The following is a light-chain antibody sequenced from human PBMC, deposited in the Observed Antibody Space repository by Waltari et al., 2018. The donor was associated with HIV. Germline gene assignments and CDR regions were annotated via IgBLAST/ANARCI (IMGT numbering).Light chain of an antibody. V-gene: IGKV1-39*01. Sequence: DIQMTQSPSSLSASIGDRVTITCRASQSISTYLNWYQQRPGKAPRLLIYAASSLQSGVPSRFSGSGSGTFFTLTIISLQAEDFATYYCQQSYSSPISDYNSPITFGQGTRLETK. J-gene: IGKJ5*01. CDR3: QQSYSSPISDYNSPIT. CDR1: QSISTY. CDR2: AAS.